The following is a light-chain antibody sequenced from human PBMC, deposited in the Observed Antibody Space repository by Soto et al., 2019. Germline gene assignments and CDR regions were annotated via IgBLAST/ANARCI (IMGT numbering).Light chain of an antibody. V-gene: IGKV3-15*01. CDR1: QGFTSN. Sequence: EIVMTQSPATLSVSPGERATLSCRASQGFTSNLAWYQQKPGQAPRLLIYGASTRATGIPARCSGSGSGTEFTLTISSLQSEDFAVYYCQQYNNWPPYTFGQGTKLEIK. CDR3: QQYNNWPPYT. CDR2: GAS. J-gene: IGKJ2*01.